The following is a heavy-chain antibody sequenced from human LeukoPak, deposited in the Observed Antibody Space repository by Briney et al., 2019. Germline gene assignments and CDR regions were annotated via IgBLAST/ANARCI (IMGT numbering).Heavy chain of an antibody. V-gene: IGHV1-8*01. CDR1: GYTFTSYD. CDR2: MNPNSGNT. Sequence: ASVKVSCKASGYTFTSYDINWVRQATGQGLEWMGWMNPNSGNTGYAQKFQGGVTMTRNTSISTAYMELSSLRSEDTAVYYCARAPTRITIFGVVVSRPQRWFDPWGQGTLVTVSS. D-gene: IGHD3-3*01. J-gene: IGHJ5*02. CDR3: ARAPTRITIFGVVVSRPQRWFDP.